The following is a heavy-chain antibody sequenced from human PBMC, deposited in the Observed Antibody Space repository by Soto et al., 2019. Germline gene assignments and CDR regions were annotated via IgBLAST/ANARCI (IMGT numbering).Heavy chain of an antibody. CDR3: ARDVEGDGYNYDH. Sequence: EVQLVESGGGLVQPGGSLRLSCAASGFSFSTYSMNWVRQAPGKGLEWVSYISGSSNTIHYADSVEGRSTISRDNAKNSLYLQMNSLRDEDTAVYYCARDVEGDGYNYDHWGQGTLVTVSS. V-gene: IGHV3-48*02. CDR1: GFSFSTYS. CDR2: ISGSSNTI. D-gene: IGHD5-12*01. J-gene: IGHJ5*02.